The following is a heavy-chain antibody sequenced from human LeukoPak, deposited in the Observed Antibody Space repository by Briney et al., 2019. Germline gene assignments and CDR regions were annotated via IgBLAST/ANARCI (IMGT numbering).Heavy chain of an antibody. CDR2: ISAYNGNT. CDR1: GYTFTSYG. V-gene: IGHV1-18*01. CDR3: ARVDPYGSGSHFDY. J-gene: IGHJ4*02. D-gene: IGHD3-10*01. Sequence: ASVKVSCKASGYTFTSYGISWVLQAPGQGLEWMGWISAYNGNTNYAQKLQGRVTMTTDTSTSTAYMELRSLRSDYTAVYYCARVDPYGSGSHFDYWGQGTLVTVSS.